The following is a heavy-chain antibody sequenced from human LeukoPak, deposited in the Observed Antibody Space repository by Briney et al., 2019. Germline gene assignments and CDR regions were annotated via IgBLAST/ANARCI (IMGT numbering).Heavy chain of an antibody. D-gene: IGHD1-26*01. Sequence: PGGSLRLSCAASGFTVSSNYMSWVRQAPGKGLEWVSVIYSGGSTYYADSVKGRFTISRDNSKNTLYLQMNSLRAEDTAVYYCARVSGSYSADAFDIWGQGTMVTVSS. J-gene: IGHJ3*02. CDR3: ARVSGSYSADAFDI. CDR1: GFTVSSNY. CDR2: IYSGGST. V-gene: IGHV3-66*01.